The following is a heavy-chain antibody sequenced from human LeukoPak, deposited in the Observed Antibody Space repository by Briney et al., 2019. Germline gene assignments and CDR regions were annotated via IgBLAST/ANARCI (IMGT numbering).Heavy chain of an antibody. D-gene: IGHD2-2*01. CDR3: ARDTAASYVGHYYYMDV. Sequence: GGSLRLSCAASGFTFSSYSMNWVRQAPGKGLEWVSYISSSSSTIYYADSVKGRFTISRDNAKNSLYLQMNSLRAEDTAVYYCARDTAASYVGHYYYMDVWGKGTTVTVSS. CDR1: GFTFSSYS. J-gene: IGHJ6*03. CDR2: ISSSSSTI. V-gene: IGHV3-48*01.